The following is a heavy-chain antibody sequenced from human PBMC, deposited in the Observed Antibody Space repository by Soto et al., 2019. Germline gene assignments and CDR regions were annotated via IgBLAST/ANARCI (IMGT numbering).Heavy chain of an antibody. CDR2: IIPIFGTA. Sequence: GASVKVSCKASGGTFSSYASSWVRQAPGQGLEWMGGIIPIFGTANYAQKFQGRVTINADESTSTAYMELSSLRSEDTAVYYCARGLRSRSLAPQNRPWGQGTLVTVSS. D-gene: IGHD5-12*01. CDR3: ARGLRSRSLAPQNRP. J-gene: IGHJ5*02. CDR1: GGTFSSYA. V-gene: IGHV1-69*13.